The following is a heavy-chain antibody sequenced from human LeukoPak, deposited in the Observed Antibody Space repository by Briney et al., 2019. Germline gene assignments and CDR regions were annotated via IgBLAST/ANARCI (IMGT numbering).Heavy chain of an antibody. V-gene: IGHV4-39*01. CDR2: IYYSGST. Sequence: SETLVLTCAVSGGSISSTNSYWGWIRQPPGKGLEWIGNIYYSGSTYYNPSLKSRVTISVDTSKNQFSLKLSSVTAADTAVYYCARRGDSSGWFPYWGQGTVVTVSS. D-gene: IGHD6-19*01. J-gene: IGHJ4*02. CDR3: ARRGDSSGWFPY. CDR1: GGSISSTNSY.